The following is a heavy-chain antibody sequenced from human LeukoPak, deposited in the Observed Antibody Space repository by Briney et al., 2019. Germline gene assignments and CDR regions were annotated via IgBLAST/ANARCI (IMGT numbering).Heavy chain of an antibody. J-gene: IGHJ4*02. V-gene: IGHV3-7*04. Sequence: GGSLRLSCAASGFTFSNYWMSWVRQAPGKGLEWVANIKPDGSEKDYVDSVKGRFTISRDNAKNTLYLQMNSLRAEDTSVYYYARDWKDLATARVFDYWGQGTLVTVSS. CDR3: ARDWKDLATARVFDY. D-gene: IGHD1-26*01. CDR1: GFTFSNYW. CDR2: IKPDGSEK.